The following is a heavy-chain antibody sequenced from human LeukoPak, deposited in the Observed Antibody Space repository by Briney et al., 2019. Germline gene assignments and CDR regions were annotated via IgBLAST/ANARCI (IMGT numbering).Heavy chain of an antibody. CDR2: ISGSGGST. CDR1: GFTFSSYA. Sequence: GGSLRLSCAASGFTFSSYAMSWVRQAPGKGLEWVSAISGSGGSTYYADSVKGRFTISRDNSKNTLYLQMNSLRAEDTAVYYCAKDLSPYYYDSSGYYPFDYWGQGTLVTVSS. V-gene: IGHV3-23*01. CDR3: AKDLSPYYYDSSGYYPFDY. J-gene: IGHJ4*02. D-gene: IGHD3-22*01.